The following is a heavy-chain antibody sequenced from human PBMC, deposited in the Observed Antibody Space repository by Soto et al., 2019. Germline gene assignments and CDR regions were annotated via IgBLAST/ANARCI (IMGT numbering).Heavy chain of an antibody. CDR1: GYTFTSYA. V-gene: IGHV1-3*01. CDR3: ARGRWELLEDNWFDP. Sequence: ASVKVSCKASGYTFTSYAMHWVRQAPGQRLEWMGWINAGNGNTKYSQKFQGRVTITRDTSASTAYMELSSLRSEDTAVYYCARGRWELLEDNWFDPWGQGTLVTVSS. J-gene: IGHJ5*02. CDR2: INAGNGNT. D-gene: IGHD1-26*01.